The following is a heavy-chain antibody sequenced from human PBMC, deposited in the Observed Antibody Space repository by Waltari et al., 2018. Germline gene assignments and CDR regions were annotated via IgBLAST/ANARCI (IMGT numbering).Heavy chain of an antibody. CDR2: IYHSGST. Sequence: QVQLQESGPGLVKPSETLSLTCAVSGYSISSGYYWGWIRQPPGKGLEWIGSIYHSGSTYYTPSLKSRVTISVDTSKNQFSLKLSSVTAADTAVYYCAREGYDSSGYDNYWGQGTLVTVSS. CDR1: GYSISSGYY. V-gene: IGHV4-38-2*02. J-gene: IGHJ4*02. CDR3: AREGYDSSGYDNY. D-gene: IGHD3-22*01.